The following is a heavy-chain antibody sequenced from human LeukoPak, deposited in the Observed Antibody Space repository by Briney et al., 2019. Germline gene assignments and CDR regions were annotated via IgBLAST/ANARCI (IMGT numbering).Heavy chain of an antibody. V-gene: IGHV3-30*02. Sequence: GGSLRLSCAASGFTFSSYGMHWVRQAPGKGLEWVAFIRYDGSNKYYADSVKGRFTISRDNSKNTLYLQMNSLRAEDTAVYYCAKDRNVVVVAATADHWGQGTLVTVSS. J-gene: IGHJ4*02. CDR3: AKDRNVVVVAATADH. CDR2: IRYDGSNK. D-gene: IGHD2-15*01. CDR1: GFTFSSYG.